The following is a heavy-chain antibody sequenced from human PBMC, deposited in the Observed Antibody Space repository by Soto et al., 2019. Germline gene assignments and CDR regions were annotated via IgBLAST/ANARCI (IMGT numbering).Heavy chain of an antibody. CDR2: VYYSGST. CDR1: GGSISGYY. V-gene: IGHV4-59*01. J-gene: IGHJ3*02. D-gene: IGHD7-27*01. Sequence: SETLSLTCTVSGGSISGYYLSWIRQPPGKGLEWIGWVYYSGSTNYNPSLKSRVTISVDTSKNQFSLKLSSVTAADTAVYYCARDWGHDAFDIWGRGTMVTVSS. CDR3: ARDWGHDAFDI.